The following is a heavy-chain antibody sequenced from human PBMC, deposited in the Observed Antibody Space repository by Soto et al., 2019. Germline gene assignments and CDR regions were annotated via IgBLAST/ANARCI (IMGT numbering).Heavy chain of an antibody. J-gene: IGHJ3*02. CDR2: ISYDGSNK. CDR1: GFTFSSYG. Sequence: QVQLVESGGGVVQPGRSLRLSCAASGFTFSSYGMHWVRQAPGKGLEWVAVISYDGSNKYYADSVKGRFTITRDNSKNTLHLQMNSLRAEDTAVYYCAKQMEGYCSGGSCYSVAFDIWGQGTMVTVSS. V-gene: IGHV3-30*18. CDR3: AKQMEGYCSGGSCYSVAFDI. D-gene: IGHD2-15*01.